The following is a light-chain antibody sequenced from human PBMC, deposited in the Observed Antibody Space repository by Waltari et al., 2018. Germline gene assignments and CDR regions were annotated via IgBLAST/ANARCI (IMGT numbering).Light chain of an antibody. V-gene: IGKV1-5*01. CDR1: QSISSS. J-gene: IGKJ4*01. CDR2: DAS. CDR3: QQFNSYPALT. Sequence: DTQMTQSPSTLSASVGDRVTITCRASQSISSSLAWYQQKPGRAPRLLIYDASTLESGVPLRFSGSGSGTEFTLTISSLQPEDFATYYCQQFNSYPALTFGGGTKVEIK.